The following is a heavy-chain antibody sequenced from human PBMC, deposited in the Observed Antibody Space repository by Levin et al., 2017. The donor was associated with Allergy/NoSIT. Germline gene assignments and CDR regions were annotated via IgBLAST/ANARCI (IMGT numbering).Heavy chain of an antibody. CDR3: TIMTTVTTPSSWFDP. D-gene: IGHD4-17*01. V-gene: IGHV3-49*03. Sequence: GESLKISCTASGFTFGDYAMSWFRQAPGKGLEWVGFIRSKAYGGTTEYAASVKGRFTISRDDSKSIAYLQMNSLKTEDTAVYYCTIMTTVTTPSSWFDPWGQGTLVTVSS. CDR2: IRSKAYGGTT. CDR1: GFTFGDYA. J-gene: IGHJ5*02.